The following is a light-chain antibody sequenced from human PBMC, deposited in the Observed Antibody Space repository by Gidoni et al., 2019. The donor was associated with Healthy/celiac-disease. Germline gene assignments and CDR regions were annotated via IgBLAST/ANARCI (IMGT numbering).Light chain of an antibody. CDR3: QQYYRSPCS. CDR1: QSVLYSSNNKNY. CDR2: WAS. Sequence: DIVMTQSPDSLAVSLGERATINCTSSQSVLYSSNNKNYLAWYQQNPGQPPKLLIYWASTRESGVPDRFSGSGSGTDFTLTISSLQAEDVAVYYCQQYYRSPCSFGQGTKLEIK. V-gene: IGKV4-1*01. J-gene: IGKJ2*04.